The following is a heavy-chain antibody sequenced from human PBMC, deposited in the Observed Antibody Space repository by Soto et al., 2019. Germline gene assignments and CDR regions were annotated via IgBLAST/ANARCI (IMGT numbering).Heavy chain of an antibody. D-gene: IGHD3-22*01. J-gene: IGHJ4*02. Sequence: GESLKISCKGSGYSFAGYWITWVRQKPVKGLEWMGRIDPSDSQTYYSPSFRGHVTISVTKSITTVFLQWSSLRASDTAMYYCARQIYDSDTGPNFQYYFDSWGQGPPVTVSS. CDR2: IDPSDSQT. CDR3: ARQIYDSDTGPNFQYYFDS. CDR1: GYSFAGYW. V-gene: IGHV5-10-1*01.